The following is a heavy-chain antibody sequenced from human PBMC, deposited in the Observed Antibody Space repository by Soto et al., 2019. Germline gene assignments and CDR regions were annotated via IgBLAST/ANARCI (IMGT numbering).Heavy chain of an antibody. Sequence: ASVKVSCKASGDTFTNYAMHWVRQAPGQRLEWMGWINAGNGNTKYSQKFQGRVTITRDTSASTAYMELSSLRSEDTAVYYCARDLGEWLTRIDYWGQGTLVTVSS. CDR3: ARDLGEWLTRIDY. CDR1: GDTFTNYA. D-gene: IGHD3-16*01. V-gene: IGHV1-3*01. CDR2: INAGNGNT. J-gene: IGHJ4*02.